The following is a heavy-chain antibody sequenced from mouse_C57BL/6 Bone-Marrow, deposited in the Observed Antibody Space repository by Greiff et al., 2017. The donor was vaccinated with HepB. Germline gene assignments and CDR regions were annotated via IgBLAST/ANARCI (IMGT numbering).Heavy chain of an antibody. CDR2: IYPGNSDT. D-gene: IGHD1-1*01. Sequence: EVKLVESGTVLARPGASVKMSCKTSGYTFTSYWMHWVKQRPGQGLEWIGAIYPGNSDTSYNQKFKGKAKLTAVTSASTAYMELSSLTNEDSAVYYCTREERGFITTVVATGDYWGQGTTLTVSS. CDR1: GYTFTSYW. CDR3: TREERGFITTVVATGDY. J-gene: IGHJ2*01. V-gene: IGHV1-5*01.